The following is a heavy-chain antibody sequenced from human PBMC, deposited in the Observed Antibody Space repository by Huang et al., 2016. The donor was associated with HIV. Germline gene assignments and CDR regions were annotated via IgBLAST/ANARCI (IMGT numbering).Heavy chain of an antibody. CDR1: GFSISSYW. J-gene: IGHJ4*02. CDR3: ARDPRIQSWLNFFDY. CDR2: IKSDGGST. Sequence: EVQLVESGGGLVQPGGSLRLSCAASGFSISSYWMHGVRQAPGKGLLWVSRIKSDGGSTSYADSGKGRFTISRDNAKNTLYLQMNSLRAEDTAVYYCARDPRIQSWLNFFDYWGQGTLVSVSS. D-gene: IGHD3-22*01. V-gene: IGHV3-74*01.